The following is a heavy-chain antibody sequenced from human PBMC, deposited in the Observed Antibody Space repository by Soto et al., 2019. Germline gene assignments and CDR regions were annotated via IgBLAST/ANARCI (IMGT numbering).Heavy chain of an antibody. D-gene: IGHD4-4*01. J-gene: IGHJ6*02. V-gene: IGHV1-69*01. CDR1: GGPLSSYT. CDR3: AIGTTIVAFYYYYGMDV. CDR2: IIPISGTA. Sequence: QVQLVQSGADVKQPGSSVRVSCKASGGPLSSYTVSWVRQAPGQGLEWMEGIIPISGTANYAQSFQGRVTITADESTSTAYLDLSSLRSEDSAVYYCAIGTTIVAFYYYYGMDVWGQGTTVTVSS.